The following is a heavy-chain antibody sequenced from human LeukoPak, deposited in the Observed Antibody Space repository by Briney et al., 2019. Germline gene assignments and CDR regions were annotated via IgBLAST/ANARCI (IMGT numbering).Heavy chain of an antibody. CDR3: ARGRYDYVWGSYNYGMDV. CDR1: GGSISGSSYY. CDR2: IYYSGST. D-gene: IGHD3-16*01. J-gene: IGHJ6*02. V-gene: IGHV4-39*07. Sequence: PSETLSLTCTVSGGSISGSSYYWGWIRQPPGKGLEWIGSIYYSGSTYYNPSLKGRVTISVDTSKNQFSLRLSSVTAADTAVYYCARGRYDYVWGSYNYGMDVWGQGTTVTVSS.